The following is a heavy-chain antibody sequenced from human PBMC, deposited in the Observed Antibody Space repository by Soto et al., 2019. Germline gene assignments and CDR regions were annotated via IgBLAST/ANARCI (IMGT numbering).Heavy chain of an antibody. J-gene: IGHJ3*02. CDR2: IYYSGST. CDR3: SRPFLEWLLGAFDI. CDR1: GGSISSSSYY. Sequence: SETLSLTCTVSGGSISSSSYYWGWIRQPPGKGLEWIGSIYYSGSTYYNPSLKSRVTISVDTSKNQFSLKLSSVTAADTAVYYCSRPFLEWLLGAFDIWGQGTIVTVSS. V-gene: IGHV4-39*01. D-gene: IGHD3-3*02.